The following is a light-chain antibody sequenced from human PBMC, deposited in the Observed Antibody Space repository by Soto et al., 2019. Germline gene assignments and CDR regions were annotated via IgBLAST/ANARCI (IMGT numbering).Light chain of an antibody. CDR3: MQALQTRT. CDR1: QSLLHSNGYNY. J-gene: IGKJ1*01. V-gene: IGKV2-28*01. Sequence: DIVLTQSPLSLPVTPGEPASISCRSSQSLLHSNGYNYLDWYLQKPGQSPQLLIFLGSNRAAGVPDRLSGSGSGTDFTLKISSVEAEDVGVYYCMQALQTRTFGQGTKMEI. CDR2: LGS.